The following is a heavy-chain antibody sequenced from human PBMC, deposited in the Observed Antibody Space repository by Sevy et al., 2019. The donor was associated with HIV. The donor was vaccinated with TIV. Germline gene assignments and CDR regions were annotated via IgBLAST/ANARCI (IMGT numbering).Heavy chain of an antibody. V-gene: IGHV1-2*06. CDR2: INPNSGVT. CDR3: VREDINAPRTLLSFDI. D-gene: IGHD3-3*01. J-gene: IGHJ3*02. CDR1: GYIFIDYD. Sequence: ASVKVSCKTTGYIFIDYDMHWVRQAPGQGLEWMALINPNSGVTIYAHNFRGRVSMTRDTSMSTAYMELSGLTSDDTAVYYCVREDINAPRTLLSFDIWGQGTMVTVSS.